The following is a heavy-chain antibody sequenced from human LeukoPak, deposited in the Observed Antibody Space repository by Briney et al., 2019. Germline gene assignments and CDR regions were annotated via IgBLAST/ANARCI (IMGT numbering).Heavy chain of an antibody. Sequence: GGSLRLSCAASGFSFSAYWMSWVRQTPEKGQEFVANIQQDGSVKNYMDSLKGRSTISRDNARESLYLEINSLRADDTAVYYCARDPDSSAFDLWGQGALVTVSS. CDR3: ARDPDSSAFDL. J-gene: IGHJ4*02. V-gene: IGHV3-7*01. CDR2: IQQDGSVK. CDR1: GFSFSAYW.